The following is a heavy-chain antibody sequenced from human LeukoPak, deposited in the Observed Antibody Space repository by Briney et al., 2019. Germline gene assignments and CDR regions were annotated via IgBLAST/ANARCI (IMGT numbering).Heavy chain of an antibody. V-gene: IGHV4-39*02. CDR2: IYYSGST. CDR3: AKRDDSGGNLVDL. D-gene: IGHD3-22*01. CDR1: GGSIRSGSHY. J-gene: IGHJ4*02. Sequence: SETLSLTCTVSGGSIRSGSHYWVWIRRPPGKGLEWIGSIYYSGSTYYNSSLENRVTISIDTSKNHFSLRLRSLSAADTSVYYCAKRDDSGGNLVDLWGQGTLVTVSS.